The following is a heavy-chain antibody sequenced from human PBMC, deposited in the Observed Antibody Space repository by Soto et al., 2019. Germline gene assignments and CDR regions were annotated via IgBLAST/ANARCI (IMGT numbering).Heavy chain of an antibody. V-gene: IGHV1-46*01. CDR2: INPSGGST. CDR3: ARAPLGIIVAPDF. CDR1: GYTFTSYY. J-gene: IGHJ4*02. Sequence: GASVKVSCKASGYTFTSYYMHWVRQAPGQGLEWMGIINPSGGSTSYAQKFQGRVTVSTDTSITTTYMELSSLTSDDTAVYYCARAPLGIIVAPDFWGQGTLVTVSS. D-gene: IGHD3-22*01.